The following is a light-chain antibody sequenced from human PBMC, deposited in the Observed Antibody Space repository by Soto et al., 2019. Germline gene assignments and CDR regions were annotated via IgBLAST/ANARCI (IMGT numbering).Light chain of an antibody. CDR1: SSDVGGYNY. CDR2: DVS. Sequence: QSVLTQPASVSGAPGQSITNSCPGTSSDVGGYNYVSWYQQHPGKVPKLMIYDVSNRPSGVSSRFSGSKSGNTASLTISGLQAEDEADYYCSSYTSSSTVYVFGTGTKVTVL. V-gene: IGLV2-14*03. J-gene: IGLJ1*01. CDR3: SSYTSSSTVYV.